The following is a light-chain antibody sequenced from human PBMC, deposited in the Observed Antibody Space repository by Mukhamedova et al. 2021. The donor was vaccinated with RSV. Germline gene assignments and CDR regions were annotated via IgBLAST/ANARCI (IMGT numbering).Light chain of an antibody. CDR2: RAS. Sequence: GQAPQLLIYRASDRASGVPDRFSGSGSGTNFTLTISRVEAEDVGVYYCMQSLRNPRFTFGPGTKLDVK. V-gene: IGKV2-28*01. CDR3: MQSLRNPRFT. J-gene: IGKJ3*01.